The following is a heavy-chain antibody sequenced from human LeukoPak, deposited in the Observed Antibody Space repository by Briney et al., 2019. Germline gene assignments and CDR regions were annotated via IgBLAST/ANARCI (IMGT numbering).Heavy chain of an antibody. CDR1: GYSISSGYY. J-gene: IGHJ6*03. D-gene: IGHD5-12*01. V-gene: IGHV4-38-2*02. CDR3: ARERVATMVLDYYMDV. Sequence: KPSETLSLTCAVSGYSISSGYYWGWIRQPPGKGLEWIGSIYHSGSTYYNSSLKRRFTISVDTSQNHFSLKLRSVTAADTAVYYCARERVATMVLDYYMDVWGKGTTVTVSS. CDR2: IYHSGST.